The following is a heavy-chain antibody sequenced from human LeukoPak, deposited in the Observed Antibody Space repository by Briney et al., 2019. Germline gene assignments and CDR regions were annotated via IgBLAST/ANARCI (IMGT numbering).Heavy chain of an antibody. Sequence: PGGSLRLSCVASGFYFGGHAMHWVRQAPGKGLEWVAVISYDGSNKYYADSVKGRFTISRDNSKNTLYLQMNSLRAEDTAVYYCARVGSTTFDYWGQGTLVTVSS. CDR3: ARVGSTTFDY. J-gene: IGHJ4*02. CDR1: GFYFGGHA. V-gene: IGHV3-30-3*01. D-gene: IGHD1-1*01. CDR2: ISYDGSNK.